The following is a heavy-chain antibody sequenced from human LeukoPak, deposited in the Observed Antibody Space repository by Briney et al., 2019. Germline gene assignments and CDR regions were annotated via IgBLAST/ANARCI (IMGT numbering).Heavy chain of an antibody. Sequence: PGGSLRLSCAASGFTFSDYYMSWIRQAPGKGLEWVSYISSSSSYTNYADSVKGRFTISRDNAKNSLYLQMNSLRAEGTAVYYCARDYLVYDFWSGYPPSDAEAYYYGMDVWGQGTTVTVSS. CDR3: ARDYLVYDFWSGYPPSDAEAYYYGMDV. D-gene: IGHD3-3*01. V-gene: IGHV3-11*06. CDR2: ISSSSSYT. CDR1: GFTFSDYY. J-gene: IGHJ6*02.